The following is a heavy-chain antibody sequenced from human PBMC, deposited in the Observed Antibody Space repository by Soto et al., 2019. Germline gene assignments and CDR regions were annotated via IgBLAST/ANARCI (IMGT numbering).Heavy chain of an antibody. CDR2: VKSVAHGGTT. V-gene: IGHV3-15*07. J-gene: IGHJ4*02. D-gene: IGHD2-21*02. CDR3: ARDPDCGGDCPTNY. CDR1: GLTFSNAW. Sequence: GGSLRLSCAASGLTFSNAWINWVRQAPREGLEWVGRVKSVAHGGTTDFAESVKGRFVISRDDSNNMVYLQMNSLRSEDTAVDYCARDPDCGGDCPTNYWGQGTLVTVSS.